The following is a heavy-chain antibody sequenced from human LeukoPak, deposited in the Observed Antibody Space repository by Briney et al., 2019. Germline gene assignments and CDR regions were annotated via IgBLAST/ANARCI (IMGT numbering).Heavy chain of an antibody. CDR2: ISYDGSNK. CDR1: GFTFSSYG. V-gene: IGHV3-30*18. J-gene: IGHJ4*02. D-gene: IGHD2-2*01. Sequence: GGSLRLSCAASGFTFSSYGMHWVRQAPGKGLEWVAVISYDGSNKYYADSVKGRFTISRDNSKNTLYLQMNSLRAEDTAVYYCAKSVVPAAILGYWGQGTLVTVSS. CDR3: AKSVVPAAILGY.